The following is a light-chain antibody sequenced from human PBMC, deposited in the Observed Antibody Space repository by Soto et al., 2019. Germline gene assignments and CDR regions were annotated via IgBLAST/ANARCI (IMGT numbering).Light chain of an antibody. J-gene: IGKJ1*01. Sequence: DIQMTQSPSSLSASVGDRVTVTCRASQTITTYLTWYQQKPGKAPKLLIYGASNLQSGVPSRFSGSGSGTDFTLTITSLRPEDFATYICQQSYGTPWTFGQGTRV. CDR1: QTITTY. V-gene: IGKV1-39*01. CDR3: QQSYGTPWT. CDR2: GAS.